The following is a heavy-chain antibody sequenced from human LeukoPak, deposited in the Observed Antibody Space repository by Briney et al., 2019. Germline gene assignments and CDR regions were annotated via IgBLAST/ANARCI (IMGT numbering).Heavy chain of an antibody. V-gene: IGHV4-34*01. CDR2: IDHSGST. CDR3: ARAREPLEYTYYFDY. D-gene: IGHD1-1*01. CDR1: GGSVSAYY. Sequence: SETLSLTCAVYGGSVSAYYWNWIRQPPGKGLEWIGEIDHSGSTNYNPSLKSRLTISVDTSKNQFSLKLSSVTAADTAVYYCARAREPLEYTYYFDYWGQGTLVAV. J-gene: IGHJ4*02.